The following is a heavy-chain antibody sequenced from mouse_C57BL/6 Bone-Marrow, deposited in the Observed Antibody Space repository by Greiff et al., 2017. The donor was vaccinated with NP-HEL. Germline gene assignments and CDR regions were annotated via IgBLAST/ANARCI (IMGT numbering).Heavy chain of an antibody. CDR1: GYTFTSYD. J-gene: IGHJ4*01. CDR3: AREGELGPYAMDY. D-gene: IGHD4-1*01. Sequence: VHLVESGPELVKPGASVKLSCKASGYTFTSYDINWVKQRPGQGLEWIGWIYPRDGSTKYNEKFKGKATLTADKSSSTAYMQLSSLTSEDSAVYFCAREGELGPYAMDYWGQGTSVTVSS. CDR2: IYPRDGST. V-gene: IGHV1-85*01.